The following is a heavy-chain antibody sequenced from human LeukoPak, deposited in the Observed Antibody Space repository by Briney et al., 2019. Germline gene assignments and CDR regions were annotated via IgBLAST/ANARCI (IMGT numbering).Heavy chain of an antibody. CDR1: GFSVGSNY. CDR2: IYSGGNT. V-gene: IGHV3-66*01. J-gene: IGHJ5*02. CDR3: ARDGVEELGNWFDP. D-gene: IGHD3-3*01. Sequence: GGSLRLSCAASGFSVGSNYMSWVRQAPGKGLEWVSIIYSGGNTYYADSVRGRFSLSRDISKNTIYLQMNNLRADDTAMYYCARDGVEELGNWFDPWGQGTLVTVSS.